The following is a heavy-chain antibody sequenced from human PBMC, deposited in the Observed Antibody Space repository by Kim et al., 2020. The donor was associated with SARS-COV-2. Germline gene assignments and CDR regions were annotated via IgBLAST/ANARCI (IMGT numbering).Heavy chain of an antibody. J-gene: IGHJ3*02. V-gene: IGHV3-33*05. CDR3: ARENCDWPPGGADDI. D-gene: IGHD3-9*01. CDR2: ISYDGSDK. Sequence: GGSLRLSCAASGFTFSNYGMHWVRQAPGKGLEWVAVISYDGSDKYYADSVKGRFTISRDNSKNTLYLQMNSLRAEDTAVYYCARENCDWPPGGADDI. CDR1: GFTFSNYG.